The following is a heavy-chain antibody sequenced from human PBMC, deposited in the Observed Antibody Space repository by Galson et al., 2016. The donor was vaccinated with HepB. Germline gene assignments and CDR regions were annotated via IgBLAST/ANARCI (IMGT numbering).Heavy chain of an antibody. Sequence: SETLSLTCSVYGGSFSGSYWSWIRQPPGKGLEWIGEINHSGSTNYNPSLKSRLTISIDTSKNQFSLKLSSVTAADTAVYFCARGVRLGEGMDVWGQGTTVIVSS. CDR2: INHSGST. J-gene: IGHJ6*02. V-gene: IGHV4-34*01. CDR3: ARGVRLGEGMDV. D-gene: IGHD3-10*01. CDR1: GGSFSGSY.